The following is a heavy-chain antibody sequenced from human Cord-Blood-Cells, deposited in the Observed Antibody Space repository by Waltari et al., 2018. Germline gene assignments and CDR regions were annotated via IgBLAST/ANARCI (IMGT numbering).Heavy chain of an antibody. Sequence: QVQLQESGPGLVKPSETLFLTCTVSGGSISSHYRSWIRQPPGKGLEWIGYIYYSGSTNYNPSLKSRVTISVDTSKNQFSLKLSSVTAADTAVYYCARDSRYSRKGSYGMDVWGQGTTVTVSS. D-gene: IGHD1-1*01. CDR2: IYYSGST. J-gene: IGHJ6*02. CDR1: GGSISSHY. CDR3: ARDSRYSRKGSYGMDV. V-gene: IGHV4-59*11.